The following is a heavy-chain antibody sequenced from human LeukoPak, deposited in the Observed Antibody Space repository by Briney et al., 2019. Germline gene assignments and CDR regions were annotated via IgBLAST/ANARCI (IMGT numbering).Heavy chain of an antibody. CDR2: IYNGGST. J-gene: IGHJ4*02. D-gene: IGHD2-15*01. V-gene: IGHV4-4*07. CDR3: ARSYCSGGSCYGY. Sequence: KPSETLSLTCIVSGASISNYYWSWIRQPAGKGPEWIGRIYNGGSTNYDSSLRSRITMSLDTSKNQFSLKLSSVTAADTAVYYCARSYCSGGSCYGYWGQGTLVTVSS. CDR1: GASISNYY.